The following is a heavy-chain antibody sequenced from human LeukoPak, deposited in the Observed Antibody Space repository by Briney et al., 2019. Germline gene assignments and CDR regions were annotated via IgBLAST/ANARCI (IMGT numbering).Heavy chain of an antibody. CDR2: PWYDGSDQ. CDR1: SFTCCCFG. D-gene: IGHD2-8*01. V-gene: IGHV3-33*06. Sequence: LSCNGAASSFTCCCFGWLRLPPAPGNELKGVVVPWYDGSDQYYAESRKGRFTISGDNSKNTLYLQLNSLRGGDTAGYYCAKDLVSRWTGAYNFFDPWGEGTLVTVSS. J-gene: IGHJ5*02. CDR3: AKDLVSRWTGAYNFFDP.